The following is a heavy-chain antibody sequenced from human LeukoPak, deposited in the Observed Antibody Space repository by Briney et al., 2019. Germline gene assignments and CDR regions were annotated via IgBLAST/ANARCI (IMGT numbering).Heavy chain of an antibody. J-gene: IGHJ4*02. D-gene: IGHD5-24*01. CDR2: IWIDGSGV. CDR3: AKASNGYNGHYFDY. CDR1: GFPFSRYG. Sequence: PGGSLRLSCAASGFPFSRYGMHWVRQAPGKGLEWVAVIWIDGSGVYYADCVQGRFTISRGNSENTLYLQMDNLRAEDTAVYYCAKASNGYNGHYFDYWGQGTPVTVSS. V-gene: IGHV3-33*06.